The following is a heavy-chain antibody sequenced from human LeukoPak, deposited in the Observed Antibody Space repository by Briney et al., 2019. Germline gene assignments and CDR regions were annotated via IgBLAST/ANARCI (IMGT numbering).Heavy chain of an antibody. CDR2: IYYSGST. V-gene: IGHV4-59*12. CDR3: ARGGDTAMGTDY. D-gene: IGHD5-18*01. CDR1: GGSFSGYY. Sequence: SETLSLTCAVYGGSFSGYYWSWIRQPPGKGLEWIGYIYYSGSTNYNPSLKSRVTISVDTSKNQFSLKLSSVTAADTAVYYCARGGDTAMGTDYWGQGTLVTVSS. J-gene: IGHJ4*02.